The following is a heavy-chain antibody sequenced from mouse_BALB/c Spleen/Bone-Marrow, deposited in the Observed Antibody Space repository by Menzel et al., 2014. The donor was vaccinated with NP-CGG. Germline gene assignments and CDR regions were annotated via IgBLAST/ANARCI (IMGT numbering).Heavy chain of an antibody. J-gene: IGHJ4*01. V-gene: IGHV1-69*02. CDR1: GYTFTSYW. Sequence: QAQLKQSGAELVKPVASVKLSCKASGYTFTSYWMHWVKQRPGQGLEWIGEIDPSDSYTNYNQKFKGKATLTVDKSSSTAYMQLSSLTSEDSAVYFCARWLLRYYAMDDWGQTTSANISS. CDR2: IDPSDSYT. CDR3: ARWLLRYYAMDD. D-gene: IGHD2-3*01.